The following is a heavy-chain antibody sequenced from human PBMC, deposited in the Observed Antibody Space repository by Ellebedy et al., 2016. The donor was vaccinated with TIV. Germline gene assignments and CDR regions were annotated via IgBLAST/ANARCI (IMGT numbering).Heavy chain of an antibody. D-gene: IGHD3-10*01. CDR2: LSSDGSNK. CDR1: GFTFRSHG. Sequence: GESLKIPXVASGFTFRSHGIYWVRQAPGKGLEWVAVLSSDGSNKYYADSVKGRFTISRDNSKNTLYLQMNSLRTGDMAAYYCARGGSSGSSDYWGQGTLVTVSS. V-gene: IGHV3-30*03. J-gene: IGHJ4*02. CDR3: ARGGSSGSSDY.